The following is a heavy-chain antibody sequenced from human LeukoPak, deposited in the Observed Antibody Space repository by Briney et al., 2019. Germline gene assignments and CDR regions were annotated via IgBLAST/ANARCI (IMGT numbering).Heavy chain of an antibody. CDR3: AKDLEQYQLLGPDY. J-gene: IGHJ4*02. CDR2: ICYDGSNK. Sequence: GGSLRLSCAASGFTFSRYGMHWVRQAPGKGLECVAVICYDGSNKYYADSVKGRFTISRDNSKNTLYLQMNSLRAEDTAVYYCAKDLEQYQLLGPDYWGQGTLVTVSS. CDR1: GFTFSRYG. D-gene: IGHD2-2*01. V-gene: IGHV3-33*06.